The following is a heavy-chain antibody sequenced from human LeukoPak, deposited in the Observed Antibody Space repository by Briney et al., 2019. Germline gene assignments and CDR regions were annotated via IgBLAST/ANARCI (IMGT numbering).Heavy chain of an antibody. J-gene: IGHJ3*01. D-gene: IGHD6-6*01. CDR3: ARMTEYSSSADAFDL. V-gene: IGHV4-38-2*01. CDR1: GYSISSGYY. Sequence: SETLSLTCAVSGYSISSGYYWGWIRQPPGKGLEWIGSIYHSGSTYYNPSLKSRVTISVDTSKNQFSLKLSSVTAADTAVYYCARMTEYSSSADAFDLWGQGTMVTVSS. CDR2: IYHSGST.